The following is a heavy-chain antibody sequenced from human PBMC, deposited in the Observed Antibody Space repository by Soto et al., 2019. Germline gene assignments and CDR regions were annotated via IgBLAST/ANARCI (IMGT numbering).Heavy chain of an antibody. CDR2: INWNGGST. Sequence: GGSLRLSCAASGFTFDDYGMSWVRQAPGKGLEWVSGINWNGGSTGYADSVKGRFTISRDNAKNSLYLQMNSLRAEDTALYHCARVLPHYYYYMDVWGKGTTVTVSS. V-gene: IGHV3-20*01. CDR1: GFTFDDYG. J-gene: IGHJ6*03. D-gene: IGHD2-15*01. CDR3: ARVLPHYYYYMDV.